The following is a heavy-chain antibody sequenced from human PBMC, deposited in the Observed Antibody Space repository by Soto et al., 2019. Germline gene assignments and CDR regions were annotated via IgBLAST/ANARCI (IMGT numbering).Heavy chain of an antibody. Sequence: VSGTTLVHPTQTLTLTCTFSGFSLSTSGVGVCWIRQPPVKALEWLALIYWNDDKRYSPSLKSRLTITKDTSKNQVVLTMTNMDHVETATYYCANRDSSRSFLPRNYNWFHXWGQGTLVTVSX. CDR2: IYWNDDK. J-gene: IGHJ5*02. CDR3: ANRDSSRSFLPRNYNWFHX. CDR1: GFSLSTSGVG. D-gene: IGHD6-13*01. V-gene: IGHV2-5*01.